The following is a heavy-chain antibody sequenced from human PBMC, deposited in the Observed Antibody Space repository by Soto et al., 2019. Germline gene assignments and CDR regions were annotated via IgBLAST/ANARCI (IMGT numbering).Heavy chain of an antibody. CDR2: INPYNGNT. CDR1: GYTFTSYG. CDR3: ARDPVGGNSFDP. V-gene: IGHV1-18*01. D-gene: IGHD1-26*01. J-gene: IGHJ5*02. Sequence: QVQLVQSGAEVKKPGASVKISCKASGYTFTSYGISWVRQAPGQGLEWMGWINPYNGNTNYAQKLQGRDTMTTDTSASTAYMELRSLRSDNTAVYYCARDPVGGNSFDPWGQGTLVTVSS.